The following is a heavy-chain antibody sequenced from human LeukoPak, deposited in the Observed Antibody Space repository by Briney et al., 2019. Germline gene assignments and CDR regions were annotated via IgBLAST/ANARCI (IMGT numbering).Heavy chain of an antibody. CDR3: ARVGRHCSSTSCSYFDY. J-gene: IGHJ4*02. D-gene: IGHD2-2*01. CDR2: ISAYNGNT. V-gene: IGHV1-18*01. CDR1: GYTFTSYG. Sequence: GASVKVSCKASGYTFTSYGISWVRQAPGQGLEWMGWISAYNGNTNYAQKLQGRVTMTTDTSTSTAYMELRSLRSDDTAVYYCARVGRHCSSTSCSYFDYWGQGTLVTVSS.